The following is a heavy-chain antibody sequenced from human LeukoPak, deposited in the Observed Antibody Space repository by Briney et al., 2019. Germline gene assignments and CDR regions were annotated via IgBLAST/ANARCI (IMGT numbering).Heavy chain of an antibody. CDR3: AKDRWRDGSSSFDN. J-gene: IGHJ4*02. D-gene: IGHD6-6*01. CDR2: ISTYNGNT. V-gene: IGHV1-18*01. CDR1: VYTFTSYS. Sequence: ASEKVSCKASVYTFTSYSIIWVRQAPGHGLEWMGWISTYNGNTNYAQKLQGRVTMTTDTSTSTAYMELRSLRSDDTAVYYCAKDRWRDGSSSFDNWGQGTLVTVSS.